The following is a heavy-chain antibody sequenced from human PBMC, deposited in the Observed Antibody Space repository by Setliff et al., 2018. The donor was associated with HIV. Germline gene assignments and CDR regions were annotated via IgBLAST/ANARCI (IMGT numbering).Heavy chain of an antibody. D-gene: IGHD3-10*01. Sequence: GGSLRLSCVGSGFAIKNYDIHWVRQAPGKGLEWVSGISWNSDIIGYVDSVRGRFTISKDNAKASLYLQMDSLRLEDTALYFCIKDGTVLGRNYFYLHAWGKGTMVTVSS. CDR3: IKDGTVLGRNYFYLHA. V-gene: IGHV3-9*01. CDR1: GFAIKNYD. J-gene: IGHJ6*04. CDR2: ISWNSDII.